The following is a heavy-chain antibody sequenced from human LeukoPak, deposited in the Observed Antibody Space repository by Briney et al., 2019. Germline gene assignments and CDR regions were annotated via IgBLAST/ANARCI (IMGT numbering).Heavy chain of an antibody. CDR2: MYSGGST. CDR3: ARGSIVVVTPLDY. CDR1: GFTFSSNY. D-gene: IGHD2-21*01. J-gene: IGHJ4*02. V-gene: IGHV3-66*02. Sequence: GGSLRLSCAASGFTFSSNYMSWVRQAPGKGLEWVSVMYSGGSTYYAYSVKGRFTISRDNSKNTLYLQMNSLRAEDTAVYYCARGSIVVVTPLDYWGQGTLVTVSS.